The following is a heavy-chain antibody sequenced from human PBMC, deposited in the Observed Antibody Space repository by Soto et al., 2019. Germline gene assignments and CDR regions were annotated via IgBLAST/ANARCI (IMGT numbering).Heavy chain of an antibody. J-gene: IGHJ5*02. CDR3: ARERQNTLFGNGGFDR. CDR2: INPSGGST. Sequence: ASVKVSCKASGDTFTSYYMHWVRQAPGQGLEWMGIINPSGGSTSYAQKFQGRVTMTRDTSTSTVYMELSSLRSEDTAVYYCARERQNTLFGNGGFDRWGQATLVTVSS. D-gene: IGHD3-3*01. CDR1: GDTFTSYY. V-gene: IGHV1-46*01.